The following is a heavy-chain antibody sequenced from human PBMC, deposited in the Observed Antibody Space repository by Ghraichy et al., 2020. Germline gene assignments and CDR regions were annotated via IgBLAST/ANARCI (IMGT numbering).Heavy chain of an antibody. J-gene: IGHJ5*02. D-gene: IGHD6-6*01. CDR2: ISSSSTTI. Sequence: GGSLRLSCAASGFTFSSYSMNWVRQAPGKRLEWVSYISSSSTTIYYADSVKGRFTISRDNAKNSMYLQMNSLRDEDTAGYYCARGGRGAARLGWFDPWGQGTLVTVSS. CDR1: GFTFSSYS. V-gene: IGHV3-48*02. CDR3: ARGGRGAARLGWFDP.